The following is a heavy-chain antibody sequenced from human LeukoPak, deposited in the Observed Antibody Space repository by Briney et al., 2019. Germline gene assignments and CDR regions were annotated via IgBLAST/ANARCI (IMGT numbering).Heavy chain of an antibody. J-gene: IGHJ4*02. V-gene: IGHV3-23*01. CDR2: LSGSGDRT. Sequence: GGTLRLSCAASGFTFNTYDMSWVRQSPVKGLEWVSGLSGSGDRTYYTDSVKGRFTISRDNSKNTVYLQMNTLRAEDTALYYCARGGTLVRGGDPFDYWGQGTLVTVSS. CDR3: ARGGTLVRGGDPFDY. CDR1: GFTFNTYD. D-gene: IGHD3-10*01.